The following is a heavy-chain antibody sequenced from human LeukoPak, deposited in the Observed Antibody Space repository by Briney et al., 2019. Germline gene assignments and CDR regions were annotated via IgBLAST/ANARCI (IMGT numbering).Heavy chain of an antibody. D-gene: IGHD6-13*01. CDR1: GYSISSGYY. J-gene: IGHJ4*02. CDR3: ARHWTSIAAAVKGVGQYFDY. V-gene: IGHV4-38-2*01. Sequence: PSETLSLTCAVSGYSISSGYYWGWIRPPPGKGLEWIGSIYHSGSTFYNPSLKSRVTISVDTSKNQFSLKLSSVTAADTAVYYCARHWTSIAAAVKGVGQYFDYWGQGTLVTVSS. CDR2: IYHSGST.